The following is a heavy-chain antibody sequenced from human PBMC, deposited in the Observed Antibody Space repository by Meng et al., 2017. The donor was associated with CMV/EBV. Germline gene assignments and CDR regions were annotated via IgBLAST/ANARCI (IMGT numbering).Heavy chain of an antibody. CDR3: TTLLRGF. CDR1: GFTFTNAA. V-gene: IGHV3-15*01. J-gene: IGHJ4*02. D-gene: IGHD2-15*01. CDR2: IKSKIDGGKI. Sequence: RLSCAASGFTFTNAAMNWVRQASGKGLEWIGRIKSKIDGGKIDYAAPVRGRFAISRDDSKATVYLQIDTLEIEDTGMYYCTTLLRGFWGQGTLVTVSS.